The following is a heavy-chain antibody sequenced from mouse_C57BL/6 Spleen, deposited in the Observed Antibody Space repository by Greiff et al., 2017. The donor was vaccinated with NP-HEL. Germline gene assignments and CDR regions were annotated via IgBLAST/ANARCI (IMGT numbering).Heavy chain of an antibody. CDR3: VRQGPILFAY. D-gene: IGHD3-3*01. V-gene: IGHV10-1*01. Sequence: DAGGGLVQPKGSLKLSCAASGFSFNTYAMNWVRQAPGKGLEWVARIRSKSNNYATYYADSVKDRFTISRDDSESMLYLQMNNLKTEDTAMYYCVRQGPILFAYWGQGTLVTVSA. CDR1: GFSFNTYA. CDR2: IRSKSNNYAT. J-gene: IGHJ3*01.